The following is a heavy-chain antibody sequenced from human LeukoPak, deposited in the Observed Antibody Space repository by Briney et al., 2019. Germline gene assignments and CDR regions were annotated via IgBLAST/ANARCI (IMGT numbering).Heavy chain of an antibody. J-gene: IGHJ6*02. CDR1: GFTFSSYG. V-gene: IGHV3-30*18. CDR2: ISYDGSNK. Sequence: GRSLTLSCAASGFTFSSYGMHWVRQAAGKGLEWVAVISYDGSNKYYADSVKGRFTTSRDNSKNTLYLQMTSLRAEDTAVYCCAKGRSSSGMDVWGQGTTVTVSS. CDR3: AKGRSSSGMDV. D-gene: IGHD2-2*01.